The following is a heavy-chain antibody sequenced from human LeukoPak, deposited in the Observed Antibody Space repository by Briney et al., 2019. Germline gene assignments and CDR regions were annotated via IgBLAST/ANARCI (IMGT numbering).Heavy chain of an antibody. CDR1: GGSISSGSYY. CDR3: ARRGSSSPDYYYYYMDV. CDR2: IYTSGST. D-gene: IGHD6-6*01. J-gene: IGHJ6*03. V-gene: IGHV4-61*02. Sequence: PSETLSLTCTVSGGSISSGSYYWSWIRQPAWKGLEWIGRIYTSGSTNYNPSLKSRVTISVDTSKNQFSLKLSSVTAADTAVYYCARRGSSSPDYYYYYMDVWGKGTTVTVSS.